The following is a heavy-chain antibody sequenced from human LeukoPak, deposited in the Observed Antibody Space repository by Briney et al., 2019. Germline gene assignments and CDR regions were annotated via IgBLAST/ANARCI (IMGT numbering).Heavy chain of an antibody. D-gene: IGHD3-22*01. CDR3: ARQQDGARYDSSGLPRSAFDI. CDR2: INPSGGST. Sequence: ASVKVSCKASGYTFTSYYMHWVRQAPGQGLEWMGIINPSGGSTSYAQKFQGRVTMTRDMSTSTVYMELSSLKASDTAIYYCARQQDGARYDSSGLPRSAFDIWGQGTMVTVSS. V-gene: IGHV1-46*01. J-gene: IGHJ3*02. CDR1: GYTFTSYY.